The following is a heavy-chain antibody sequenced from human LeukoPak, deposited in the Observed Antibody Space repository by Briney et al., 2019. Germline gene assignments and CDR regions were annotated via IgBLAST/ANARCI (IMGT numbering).Heavy chain of an antibody. Sequence: GGSLRLSCAASGFTFSSYWMSWVRQAPGKGLEWVANIKQDGSEKYYVDSVKGRFTISRDNAKNSLYLQMNSLRAEDTAMYYCARDRGGMVRGVNNWFDPWGQGTLVTVSS. V-gene: IGHV3-7*01. CDR2: IKQDGSEK. D-gene: IGHD3-10*01. CDR1: GFTFSSYW. J-gene: IGHJ5*02. CDR3: ARDRGGMVRGVNNWFDP.